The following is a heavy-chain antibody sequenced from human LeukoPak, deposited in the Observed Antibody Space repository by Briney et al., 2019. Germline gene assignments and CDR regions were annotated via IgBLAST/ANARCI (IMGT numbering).Heavy chain of an antibody. J-gene: IGHJ5*02. Sequence: SETLSLACTVSGGSISSYYWGWIRQPPGKGLEWIGYIYYSGSTNYNPSLKSRVTISVDTSKNQFSLKLSSVTAADTAVYYCARDPSSGYWYNWFDPWGQGTLVTVSS. CDR3: ARDPSSGYWYNWFDP. V-gene: IGHV4-59*01. D-gene: IGHD3-22*01. CDR1: GGSISSYY. CDR2: IYYSGST.